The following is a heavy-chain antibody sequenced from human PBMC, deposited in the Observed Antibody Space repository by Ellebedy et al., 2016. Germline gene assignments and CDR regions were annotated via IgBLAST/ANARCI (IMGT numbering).Heavy chain of an antibody. CDR2: ISAYNGNT. CDR3: ARSRYSSGSNAFEI. V-gene: IGHV1-18*01. CDR1: GYTFTSYG. D-gene: IGHD6-19*01. Sequence: ASVKVSCKASGYTFTSYGISWVRQAPGQGLEWMGWISAYNGNTNYAQKLQGRVTMTTDTSTSTAYMELRSLRSDDTAVYYCARSRYSSGSNAFEIWGQGTMVTVSS. J-gene: IGHJ3*02.